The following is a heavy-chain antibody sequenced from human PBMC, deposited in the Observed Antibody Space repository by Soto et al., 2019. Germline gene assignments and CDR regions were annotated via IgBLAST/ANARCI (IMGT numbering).Heavy chain of an antibody. CDR1: GFTFSSYA. J-gene: IGHJ4*02. CDR3: AKGPRRPQATKYYFDY. D-gene: IGHD5-12*01. V-gene: IGHV3-23*01. CDR2: ISGSGGST. Sequence: GGSLRLSCAASGFTFSSYAMSWVRQAPGKGLEWVSAISGSGGSTYYADSVKGRFTISRDNSKNTLYLQMNSLRAEDTAVYYCAKGPRRPQATKYYFDYWGQGTLVTVSS.